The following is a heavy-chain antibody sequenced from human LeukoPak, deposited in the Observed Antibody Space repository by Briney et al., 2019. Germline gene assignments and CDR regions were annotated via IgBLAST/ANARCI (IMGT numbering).Heavy chain of an antibody. D-gene: IGHD3-22*01. J-gene: IGHJ3*02. Sequence: GGSLRLSCAASGFAFNIYVMHWVRQAPGKGLEWMASIRYDGSNKYYANSVKGRFTISRDNAKNSLYLQMNSLRAEDTAVYYCASARGSGYYYVRAFDIWGQGTMVTVSS. V-gene: IGHV3-30*02. CDR3: ASARGSGYYYVRAFDI. CDR2: IRYDGSNK. CDR1: GFAFNIYV.